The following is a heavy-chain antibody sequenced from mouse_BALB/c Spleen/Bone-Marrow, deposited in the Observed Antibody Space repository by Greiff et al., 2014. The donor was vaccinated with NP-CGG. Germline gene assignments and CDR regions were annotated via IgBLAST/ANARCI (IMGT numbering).Heavy chain of an antibody. CDR2: IYPGSGST. CDR3: ARDDVQAWFAY. Sequence: VKLMESGPELVKPGASVKMSCKASGYTFTDSVIGWVKQRTGQGLEWIGEIYPGSGSTCYNEKFKGKATLTADKSSNTVYMQVSSLTSEDSAVYFCARDDVQAWFAYWGQGTLVTVSA. J-gene: IGHJ3*01. V-gene: IGHV1-77*01. CDR1: GYTFTDSV. D-gene: IGHD2-12*01.